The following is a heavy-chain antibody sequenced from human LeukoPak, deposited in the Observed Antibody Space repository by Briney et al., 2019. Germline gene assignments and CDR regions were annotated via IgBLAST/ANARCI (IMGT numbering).Heavy chain of an antibody. CDR1: GFTFSSYA. Sequence: GGSLRLSCAASGFTFSSYAMSWVRQAPGKGLEWVAVISYDGSNKYYADSVKGRFTISRDNSKNTLYLQMNSLRAEDTAVYYCARSAEWFGESFSFDYWGQGTLVTVSS. D-gene: IGHD3-10*01. CDR2: ISYDGSNK. CDR3: ARSAEWFGESFSFDY. V-gene: IGHV3-30-3*01. J-gene: IGHJ4*02.